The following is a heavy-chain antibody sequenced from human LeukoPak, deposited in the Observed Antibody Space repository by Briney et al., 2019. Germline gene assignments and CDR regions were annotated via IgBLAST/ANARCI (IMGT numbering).Heavy chain of an antibody. Sequence: SETLSLTCAVYGGSFSGYYWSWIRQPPGKGLEWIGEINHSGSTNYNPSLKSRVTISVDTSKNQFSLKLSSVTAADTAVYYCARQHLGEMVRGVFWFDPWGQGTLVTVSS. CDR1: GGSFSGYY. V-gene: IGHV4-34*01. CDR2: INHSGST. J-gene: IGHJ5*02. D-gene: IGHD3-10*01. CDR3: ARQHLGEMVRGVFWFDP.